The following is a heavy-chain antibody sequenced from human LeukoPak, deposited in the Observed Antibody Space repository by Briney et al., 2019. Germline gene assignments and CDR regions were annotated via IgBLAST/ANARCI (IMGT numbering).Heavy chain of an antibody. CDR2: ISYSGSTTV. J-gene: IGHJ4*02. Sequence: GGSLRLSCAASGFTFSDYYMSWIRQAPGKGLEWISYISYSGSTTVYHADSVKGRFTISRDNAKNSLYLQMNSLRAEDTAMYYCARARMWSGEFLWGQGTLVTVSS. CDR1: GFTFSDYY. CDR3: ARARMWSGEFL. D-gene: IGHD3-10*01. V-gene: IGHV3-11*01.